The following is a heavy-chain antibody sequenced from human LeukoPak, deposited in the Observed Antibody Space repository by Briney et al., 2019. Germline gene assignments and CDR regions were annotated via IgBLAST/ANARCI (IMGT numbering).Heavy chain of an antibody. CDR1: GFTFSSYA. Sequence: GGSLRLSCAASGFTFSSYAMHWVRQAPGKGLEWVSSISSSSSYIYYADSVKGRFTISRDNAKNSLHLQMNSLRAEDTAVYYCARGAITMVRGVTTVLFDYWGQGTLVTVSS. CDR2: ISSSSSYI. CDR3: ARGAITMVRGVTTVLFDY. V-gene: IGHV3-21*01. J-gene: IGHJ4*02. D-gene: IGHD3-10*01.